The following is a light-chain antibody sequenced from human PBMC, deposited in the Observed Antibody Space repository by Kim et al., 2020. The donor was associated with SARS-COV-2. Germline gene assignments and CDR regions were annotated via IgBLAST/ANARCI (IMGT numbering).Light chain of an antibody. CDR2: GAS. Sequence: EIVLTQSPGTLSLSPGERATLSYRASQSVSSRNLAWYQQKPGQAPRLLIYGASSRATGIPDRFSGSGSGTDFTLAISRLEPEDFAVYYCQHYDNFPYTFGQGTKLEI. V-gene: IGKV3-20*01. CDR1: QSVSSRN. J-gene: IGKJ2*01. CDR3: QHYDNFPYT.